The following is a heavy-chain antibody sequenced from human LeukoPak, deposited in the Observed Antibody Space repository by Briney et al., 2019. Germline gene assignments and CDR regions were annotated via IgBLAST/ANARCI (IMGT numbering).Heavy chain of an antibody. CDR2: INPNSGGT. Sequence: ASVKVSCMASGYTFNGHFIHWVRQAPGQGLEWMGFINPNSGGTQYAQNFQGRVTLTRDPSTTTAYLELSRLRFDDTAVYYCARAIVVVPAAKGAFDIWGQGTMVTVSS. CDR3: ARAIVVVPAAKGAFDI. V-gene: IGHV1-2*02. CDR1: GYTFNGHF. J-gene: IGHJ3*02. D-gene: IGHD2-2*01.